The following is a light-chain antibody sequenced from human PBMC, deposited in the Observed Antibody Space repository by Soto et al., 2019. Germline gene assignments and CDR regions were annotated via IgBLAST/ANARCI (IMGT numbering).Light chain of an antibody. V-gene: IGKV3-20*01. CDR3: QQFSSYPLT. CDR1: QTVRNNY. CDR2: DAS. J-gene: IGKJ4*01. Sequence: FVLTQSPGTLSLSPGERATLSCRASQTVRNNYLAWYQQKPGQAPRLLIYDASSRATGIPDRFSGGGSGTDFALTISRLEPEDFAVYYCQQFSSYPLTVGGGTKVDSK.